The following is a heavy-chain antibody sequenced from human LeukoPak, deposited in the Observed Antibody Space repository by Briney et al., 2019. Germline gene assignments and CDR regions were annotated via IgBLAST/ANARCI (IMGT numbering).Heavy chain of an antibody. J-gene: IGHJ4*02. D-gene: IGHD3-22*01. Sequence: GSLRLSCAASGFSFKDTGMHWVRQAPGKGPEWLTIIWYDGSTKYYADSVKGRFTVSRDNSKNILYLQMNSLRVEDTAVYYCARDGSSGYYWYWGQGTLVTVSS. V-gene: IGHV3-33*01. CDR3: ARDGSSGYYWY. CDR1: GFSFKDTG. CDR2: IWYDGSTK.